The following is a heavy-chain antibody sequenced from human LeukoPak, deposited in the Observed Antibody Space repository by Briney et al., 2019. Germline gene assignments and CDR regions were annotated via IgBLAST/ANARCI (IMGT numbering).Heavy chain of an antibody. J-gene: IGHJ6*04. Sequence: GGSLRLSCAASGFTFSSYEMNWVRQAPGKGLEWVSYISSSGSTIYYADSVKGRFTISRDNAKNSLYLQMNSLRAEGTAVYYCAELGITMIGGVWGKGTTVAISS. D-gene: IGHD3-10*02. V-gene: IGHV3-48*03. CDR3: AELGITMIGGV. CDR2: ISSSGSTI. CDR1: GFTFSSYE.